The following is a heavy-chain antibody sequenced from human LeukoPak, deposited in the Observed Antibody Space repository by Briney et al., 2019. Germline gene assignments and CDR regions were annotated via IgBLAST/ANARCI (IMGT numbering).Heavy chain of an antibody. V-gene: IGHV4-39*07. CDR2: IYYSGST. D-gene: IGHD2-21*02. CDR1: GGSVSSSSYY. J-gene: IGHJ5*02. Sequence: SETLSLTCTVSGGSVSSSSYYWGWIRQPPGKGLEWIGSIYYSGSTYYNPSLKSRVTISVDTSKNQFSLKLSSVTAADTAVYYCARDIRFCGGDCYPRGSGFDPWGQGTLVTVSS. CDR3: ARDIRFCGGDCYPRGSGFDP.